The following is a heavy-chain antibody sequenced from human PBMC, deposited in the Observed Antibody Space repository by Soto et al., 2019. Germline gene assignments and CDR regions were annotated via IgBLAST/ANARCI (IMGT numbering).Heavy chain of an antibody. J-gene: IGHJ6*03. Sequence: QVQLQESGPGLVKPSETLSLTCTVSGGSISSYYWSWIRQPPGKGLEWIGYIYYSGSTNYNPSLKSRVTISVDTSKNQFSLKLSSVTAADTAVYYCARRTASIAARPYYYYYYMDVWGKGTTVTVSS. D-gene: IGHD6-6*01. CDR2: IYYSGST. CDR1: GGSISSYY. CDR3: ARRTASIAARPYYYYYYMDV. V-gene: IGHV4-59*08.